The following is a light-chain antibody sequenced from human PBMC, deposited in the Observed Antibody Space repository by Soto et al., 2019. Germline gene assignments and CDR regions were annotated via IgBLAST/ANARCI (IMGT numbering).Light chain of an antibody. J-gene: IGKJ5*01. Sequence: EIVLTQAPGTLSLSPGERATLSCRSGQSVPRSYLAWYQQKPGQAPRLLICGTSSRATGIPDRFSGSGSGTDFTLTISRLEPEDFAVFYCQQYGSSITFGQGTRLEIK. CDR3: QQYGSSIT. CDR1: QSVPRSY. CDR2: GTS. V-gene: IGKV3-20*01.